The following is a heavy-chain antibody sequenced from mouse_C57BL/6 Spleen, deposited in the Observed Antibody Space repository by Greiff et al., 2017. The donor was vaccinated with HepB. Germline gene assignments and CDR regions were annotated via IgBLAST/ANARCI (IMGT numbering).Heavy chain of an antibody. D-gene: IGHD1-1*01. CDR3: ARDRGYYGSSPYAMDY. CDR2: ISDGGSYT. Sequence: EVKLQESGGGLVKPGGSLKLSCAASGFTFSSYAMSWVRQTPEKRLEWVATISDGGSYTYYPDNVKGRFTISRDNAKNNLYLQMSHLKSEDTAMYYCARDRGYYGSSPYAMDYWGQGTSVTVSS. CDR1: GFTFSSYA. J-gene: IGHJ4*01. V-gene: IGHV5-4*01.